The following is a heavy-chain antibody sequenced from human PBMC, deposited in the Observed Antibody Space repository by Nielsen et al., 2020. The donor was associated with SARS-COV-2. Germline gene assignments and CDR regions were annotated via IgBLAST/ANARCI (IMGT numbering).Heavy chain of an antibody. CDR3: TRDFKYYDTLTGYYRHYYYGMDV. J-gene: IGHJ6*02. D-gene: IGHD3-9*01. Sequence: GESLKISCEASGFSFSDYRMNWVRQAPGKGLEWVADIKGDGSEKFYLDSVKGRFTISRDNAKNSMFLQMNSLRAEDTAVYYCTRDFKYYDTLTGYYRHYYYGMDVWGQGTTVTVSS. V-gene: IGHV3-7*05. CDR1: GFSFSDYR. CDR2: IKGDGSEK.